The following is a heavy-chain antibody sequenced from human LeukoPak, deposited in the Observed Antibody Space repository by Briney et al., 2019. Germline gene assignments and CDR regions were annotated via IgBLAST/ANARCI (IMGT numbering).Heavy chain of an antibody. CDR1: GFTFDYYA. CDR3: ARDMSGTYFSAFDI. V-gene: IGHV3-9*01. Sequence: GESLRLSCVASGFTFDYYAMHWVRQAPGKGLEWVSGISSGSRSIVYADSLKGRFNISRDHARNSLYLQMKSVRTEDTALYYCARDMSGTYFSAFDIWGQGSLVTVSS. D-gene: IGHD1-26*01. CDR2: ISSGSRSI. J-gene: IGHJ3*02.